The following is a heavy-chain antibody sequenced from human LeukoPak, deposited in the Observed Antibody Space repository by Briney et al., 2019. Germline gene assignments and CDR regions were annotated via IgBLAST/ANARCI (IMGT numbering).Heavy chain of an antibody. Sequence: PGGSLRLSCAASGFTVSSNYMSWVRQAPGKGLEWVSVIYSGGCTYYADSVKGRFTISRDNSKNTLYLQMNSLRAEDTAVYYCARDYYPLTMIVVELYYWGQGTLVTVSS. J-gene: IGHJ4*02. CDR2: IYSGGCT. V-gene: IGHV3-53*01. D-gene: IGHD3-22*01. CDR3: ARDYYPLTMIVVELYY. CDR1: GFTVSSNY.